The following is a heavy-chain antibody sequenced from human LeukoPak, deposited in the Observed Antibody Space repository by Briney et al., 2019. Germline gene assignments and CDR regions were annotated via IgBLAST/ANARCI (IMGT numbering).Heavy chain of an antibody. V-gene: IGHV4-61*02. Sequence: SETLSLTCTVSGGSISSGSYYWSWIRQPAGKGLEWIGRIYTSGSTNYNPSLKSRVTISVDTSKNQFSLKLSPVTAADTAVYYCARGHYYDSSGYYLEPWGQGTLVTVSS. CDR1: GGSISSGSYY. J-gene: IGHJ5*02. CDR2: IYTSGST. D-gene: IGHD3-22*01. CDR3: ARGHYYDSSGYYLEP.